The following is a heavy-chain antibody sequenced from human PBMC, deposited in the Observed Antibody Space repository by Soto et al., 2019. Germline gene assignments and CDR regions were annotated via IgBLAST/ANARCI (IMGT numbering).Heavy chain of an antibody. D-gene: IGHD3-16*01. J-gene: IGHJ6*03. CDR3: ARLRITSSPYYYYMDV. CDR1: GGSISSYY. Sequence: SETLSLTCTVSGGSISSYYWSWIRQPPGKGLEWIGYIYYSGSTNYNPSLKSRVTISVDTSKNQFSLKLSSVTAADTAVYYCARLRITSSPYYYYMDVWGKGTTVTVSS. V-gene: IGHV4-59*08. CDR2: IYYSGST.